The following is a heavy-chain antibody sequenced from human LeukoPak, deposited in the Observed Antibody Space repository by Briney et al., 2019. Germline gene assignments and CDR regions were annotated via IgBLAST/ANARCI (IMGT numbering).Heavy chain of an antibody. CDR3: ARDGVVNYYYYIDV. V-gene: IGHV4-4*07. J-gene: IGHJ6*03. CDR1: GGSISRSY. D-gene: IGHD3-10*01. Sequence: PSETLSLTCTVSGGSISRSYWSWIRQPAGKGLEWIGRIYTSGSTNYNPSLKSRVTMSVDTSKNQFSLKLSSVTAADTAVYYCARDGVVNYYYYIDVWGKGTTVTVSS. CDR2: IYTSGST.